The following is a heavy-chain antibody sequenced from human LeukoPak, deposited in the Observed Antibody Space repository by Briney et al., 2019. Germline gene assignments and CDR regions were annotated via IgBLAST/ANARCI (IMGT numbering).Heavy chain of an antibody. CDR3: ARARTAAKLVAFDY. CDR2: IIPIFGTA. V-gene: IGHV1-69*13. J-gene: IGHJ4*02. Sequence: ASVKVSCKASGGTFSSYAISWVRQAPGQGLEWRGGIIPIFGTANYAQKFQGRVTITADESTSTAYMELSSLRSEDTAVYYCARARTAAKLVAFDYWGQGTLVTVSS. CDR1: GGTFSSYA. D-gene: IGHD2-15*01.